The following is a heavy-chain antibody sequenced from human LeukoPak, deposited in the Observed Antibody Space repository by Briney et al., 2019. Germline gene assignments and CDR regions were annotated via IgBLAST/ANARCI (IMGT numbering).Heavy chain of an antibody. Sequence: GGSLRLSCAASGFTFSSFDMHWVRQPTGQGLEWVSTIGTASGTYYPGSVEGRFTLSRDNAKNSLYLQMNSLTAGDAAVYYCARGPPRGKYYYMDVWGKGTTVTVSS. CDR2: IGTASGT. V-gene: IGHV3-13*01. CDR3: ARGPPRGKYYYMDV. CDR1: GFTFSSFD. J-gene: IGHJ6*03. D-gene: IGHD1-1*01.